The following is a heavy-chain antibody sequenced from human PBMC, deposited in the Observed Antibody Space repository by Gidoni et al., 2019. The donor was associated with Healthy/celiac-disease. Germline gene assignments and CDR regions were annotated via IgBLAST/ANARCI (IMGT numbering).Heavy chain of an antibody. J-gene: IGHJ4*02. D-gene: IGHD2-2*01. CDR3: TTDLDCSSTSCYPLMDY. V-gene: IGHV3-15*01. CDR2: IKSKTDGGTT. Sequence: EVQLVESGGGLVKPGGSLRLSCAASGFTFSNAWMRWVRQAPGKGLEWVGRIKSKTDGGTTDYAAPVKGRFTISRDDSKNTLYLQMNSLKTEDTAVYYCTTDLDCSSTSCYPLMDYWGQGTLVTVSS. CDR1: GFTFSNAW.